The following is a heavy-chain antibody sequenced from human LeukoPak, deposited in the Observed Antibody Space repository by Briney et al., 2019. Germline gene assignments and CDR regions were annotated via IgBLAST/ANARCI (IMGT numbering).Heavy chain of an antibody. V-gene: IGHV3-23*01. CDR2: ISGSGGST. D-gene: IGHD3-3*01. Sequence: GGSLRLSCAASGFTFSSYAMSWVRQAPGKGLEWVSAISGSGGSTYYADSVKGRFTISRDNSKNTLYLQMNSLRAEDTAVYYCAKKGSWRFLEWLLPPFDYWGQGTLVTASS. J-gene: IGHJ4*02. CDR3: AKKGSWRFLEWLLPPFDY. CDR1: GFTFSSYA.